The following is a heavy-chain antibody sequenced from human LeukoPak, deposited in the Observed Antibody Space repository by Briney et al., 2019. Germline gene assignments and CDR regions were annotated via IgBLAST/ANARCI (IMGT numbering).Heavy chain of an antibody. CDR2: INPSGGST. Sequence: GASVTVSCKASGYTFTSYYMHWVRQAPGQGLEWMGIINPSGGSTSYAQKFQGRVTMTRDTSTSTVYMELSSLRSEDTAVYYCARDQVVGATANDAFDIWGQGTMVTVSS. CDR3: ARDQVVGATANDAFDI. CDR1: GYTFTSYY. V-gene: IGHV1-46*01. J-gene: IGHJ3*02. D-gene: IGHD1-26*01.